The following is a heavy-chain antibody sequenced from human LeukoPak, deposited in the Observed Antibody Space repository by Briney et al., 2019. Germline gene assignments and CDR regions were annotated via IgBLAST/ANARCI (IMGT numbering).Heavy chain of an antibody. CDR2: ISSSGSHI. V-gene: IGHV3-48*03. Sequence: GGSMRLACPAVGFTFSSYSTNCVSQPPRKWLEWVSYISSSGSHIYYADSVKGRFTISRDNAKNSLYLQINSLRAEDTALYYFVKAWQTDYDILTGLFDYWGQGTLVTVSS. CDR3: VKAWQTDYDILTGLFDY. D-gene: IGHD3-9*01. J-gene: IGHJ4*02. CDR1: GFTFSSYS.